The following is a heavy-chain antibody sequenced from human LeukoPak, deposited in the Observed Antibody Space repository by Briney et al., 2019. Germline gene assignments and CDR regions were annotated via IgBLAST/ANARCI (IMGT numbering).Heavy chain of an antibody. J-gene: IGHJ4*02. CDR2: ISSNGGST. CDR3: AREMVRGFYILDY. D-gene: IGHD3-10*01. CDR1: GFTFSSYA. V-gene: IGHV3-64*01. Sequence: GGSLRLSCAASGFTFSSYAMHWVRQAPGKGLEYVSAISSNGGSTYYANSVKGRFTISRDNSKNTLYLQMGSLRAEDMAVYYCAREMVRGFYILDYWGQGTLVTVSS.